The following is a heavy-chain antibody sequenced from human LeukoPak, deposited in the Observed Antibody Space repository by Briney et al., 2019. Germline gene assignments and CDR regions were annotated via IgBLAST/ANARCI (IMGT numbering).Heavy chain of an antibody. V-gene: IGHV1-2*02. CDR1: GYTFTGYY. D-gene: IGHD3-16*01. CDR3: AREDNYDYRRAPRAFDI. CDR2: INPNSGGT. Sequence: VASVKVSCKTSGYTFTGYYMHWVRQAPGQGLEWMGWINPNSGGTNYAQKFQGRVTMTRDTSISTAYMELSRLRSDDTAVYYCAREDNYDYRRAPRAFDIWGQGTMVTVSS. J-gene: IGHJ3*02.